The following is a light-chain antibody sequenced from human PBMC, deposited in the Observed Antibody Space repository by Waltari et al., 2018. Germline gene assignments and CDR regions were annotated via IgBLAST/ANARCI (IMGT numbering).Light chain of an antibody. CDR3: LQLYSYPLT. CDR2: AAS. J-gene: IGKJ4*01. CDR1: QDISSH. V-gene: IGKV1-9*01. Sequence: TCRASQDISSHVAWYQQIPGKAPKLLIYAASTLQSGVPSRFGGSGSGTDFTLTISSLQPEDFATFYCLQLYSYPLTFGGGTKVEIK.